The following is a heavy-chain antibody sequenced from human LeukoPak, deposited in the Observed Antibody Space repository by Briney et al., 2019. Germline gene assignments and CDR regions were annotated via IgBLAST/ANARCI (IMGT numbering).Heavy chain of an antibody. D-gene: IGHD2-8*01. CDR3: AKDRRWSIVLMVYAIPGYYYYGMDV. Sequence: GGSLRLSCAASGFTFSDSYMSWIRQAPGKGLEWVSYISSSGGSIYYADSVKGRFTISRDNSKNTLYLQMNSLRAEDTAVYYCAKDRRWSIVLMVYAIPGYYYYGMDVWGQGTTVTVSS. V-gene: IGHV3-11*01. CDR1: GFTFSDSY. CDR2: ISSSGGSI. J-gene: IGHJ6*02.